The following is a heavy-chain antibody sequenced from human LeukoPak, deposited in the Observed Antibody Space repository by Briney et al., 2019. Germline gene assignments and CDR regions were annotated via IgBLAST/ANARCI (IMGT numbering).Heavy chain of an antibody. CDR2: ISSSSSYI. J-gene: IGHJ4*02. CDR1: GFTFSSYS. V-gene: IGHV3-21*01. Sequence: GGSMRLSCAASGFTFSSYSMNWVRQAPGKGLEWVSSISSSSSYIYYADSVKGRFTISRDNAKNSLYLQMNSLRAEDTAVYYCARNSLRRDGYNDYWGQGTLVTVSS. CDR3: ARNSLRRDGYNDY. D-gene: IGHD5-24*01.